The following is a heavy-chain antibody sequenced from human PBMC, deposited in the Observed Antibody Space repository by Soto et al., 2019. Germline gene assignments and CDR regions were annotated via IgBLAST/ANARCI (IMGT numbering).Heavy chain of an antibody. J-gene: IGHJ4*02. Sequence: PGGSLRLSCAASGFTFSGSAMHWVRQASGKGLEWVGRIRSKANSYATAYAASVKGRFTISRDDSKNTAYLQMNSLKTEDTAVYYCTRWPSYSSGYWGQGTLVTVSS. V-gene: IGHV3-73*01. CDR3: TRWPSYSSGY. CDR2: IRSKANSYAT. CDR1: GFTFSGSA. D-gene: IGHD6-19*01.